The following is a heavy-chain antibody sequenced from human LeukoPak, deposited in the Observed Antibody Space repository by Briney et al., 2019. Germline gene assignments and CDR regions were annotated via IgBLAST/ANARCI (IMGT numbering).Heavy chain of an antibody. D-gene: IGHD6-19*01. Sequence: PGGSLRLSCAASGFTFSSYWMHWVRQAPGKGLVWVSRINSDGSSTSYADSVKGRFTISRDNAKNTLYLQMNSLRAEDTAVYYCASGGGWYYVNAFDIWGQGTMVTVSS. CDR3: ASGGGWYYVNAFDI. J-gene: IGHJ3*02. CDR2: INSDGSST. V-gene: IGHV3-74*01. CDR1: GFTFSSYW.